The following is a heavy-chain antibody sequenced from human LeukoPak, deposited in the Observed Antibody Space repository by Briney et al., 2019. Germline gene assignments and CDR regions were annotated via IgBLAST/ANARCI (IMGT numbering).Heavy chain of an antibody. CDR3: ARRRIVAGTDAFDI. CDR2: ISGYNGNT. CDR1: GYTFTNYG. J-gene: IGHJ3*02. D-gene: IGHD6-19*01. Sequence: GASVKVSCKASGYTFTNYGISWVRQAPGQGLEWMGWISGYNGNTNYAQELQGRATMTTDTSTNTAYMELRSLRSDDTAVYYCARRRIVAGTDAFDIWGQGTMVTVSS. V-gene: IGHV1-18*01.